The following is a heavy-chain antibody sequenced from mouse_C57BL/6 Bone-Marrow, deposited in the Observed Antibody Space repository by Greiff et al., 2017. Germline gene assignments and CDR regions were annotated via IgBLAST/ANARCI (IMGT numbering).Heavy chain of an antibody. V-gene: IGHV1-15*01. CDR3: TRSDY. CDR1: GYTFTDYE. J-gene: IGHJ2*01. Sequence: QVQLQQSGAELVRPGASVTLSCKASGYTFTDYEMHWVKQTPVHGLEWIGAIDPETGGTAYNQKFKCKAILTADKSSSTSYMELRSLTSEDSAVXYCTRSDYWGQGTTLTVSA. CDR2: IDPETGGT.